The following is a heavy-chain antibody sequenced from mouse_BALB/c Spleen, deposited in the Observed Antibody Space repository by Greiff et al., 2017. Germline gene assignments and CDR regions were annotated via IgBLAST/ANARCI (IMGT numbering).Heavy chain of an antibody. CDR2: INSNGGST. D-gene: IGHD4-1*01. V-gene: IGHV5-6-3*01. J-gene: IGHJ2*01. CDR1: GFTFSSYG. Sequence: EVQRVESGGGLVQPGGSLKLSCAASGFTFSSYGMSWVRQTPDKRLELVATINSNGGSTYYPDSVKGRFTISRDNAKNTLYLQMSSLKSEDTAMYYCAREGNWAFDYWGQGTTLTVSS. CDR3: AREGNWAFDY.